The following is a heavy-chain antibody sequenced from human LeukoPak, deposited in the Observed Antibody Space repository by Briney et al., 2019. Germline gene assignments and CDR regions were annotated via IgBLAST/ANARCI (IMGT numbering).Heavy chain of an antibody. CDR1: GFTFSSYA. D-gene: IGHD6-13*01. V-gene: IGHV3-23*01. J-gene: IGHJ4*02. CDR3: ARRGDSSWSEIDY. Sequence: PGGSLRLSCAASGFTFSSYAMSWVRQAPGKGLEWVSAISGSGGSTYYADSVKGRFTIFRDNSKNTLYLQMNSLRGEDTAVYYCARRGDSSWSEIDYWGQGTLVTVSS. CDR2: ISGSGGST.